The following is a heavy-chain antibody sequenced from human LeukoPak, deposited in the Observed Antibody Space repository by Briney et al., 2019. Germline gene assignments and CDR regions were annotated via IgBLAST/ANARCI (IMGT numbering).Heavy chain of an antibody. D-gene: IGHD3-10*02. CDR3: AKDRSPLFGESLLAPQNYGMDV. J-gene: IGHJ6*02. V-gene: IGHV3-30*18. CDR2: ISYDGSNK. CDR1: GFTFSSYG. Sequence: GGSLRLSCAASGFTFSSYGMHWVRQAPGKGLEWVAVISYDGSNKYYADSVKGRFTISRDNSKNTLYLQMNSLRAEDTAVYYCAKDRSPLFGESLLAPQNYGMDVWGQGTTVTVSS.